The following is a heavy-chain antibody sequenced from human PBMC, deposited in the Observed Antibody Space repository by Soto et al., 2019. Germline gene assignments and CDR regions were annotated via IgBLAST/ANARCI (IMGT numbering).Heavy chain of an antibody. CDR2: INAGNGNT. J-gene: IGHJ2*01. CDR1: GYTFTSYA. CDR3: ARVKDGFGESADRYFDL. D-gene: IGHD3-10*01. Sequence: QVQLVQSGAEVKKPGASVKVSCQASGYTFTSYAMHWVRQAPGQRLEWMGWINAGNGNTKYSQKFQGRVTITRDTSASTAYMELSSLRSEDTAVYYCARVKDGFGESADRYFDLWGRGTLVTVSS. V-gene: IGHV1-3*01.